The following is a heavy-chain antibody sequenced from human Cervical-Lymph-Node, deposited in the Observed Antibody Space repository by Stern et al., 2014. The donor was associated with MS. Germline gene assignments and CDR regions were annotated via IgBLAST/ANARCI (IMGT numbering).Heavy chain of an antibody. CDR1: GDSISTTTW. CDR3: ARWRGTGLFDY. J-gene: IGHJ4*02. D-gene: IGHD3/OR15-3a*01. V-gene: IGHV4-4*02. Sequence: QVQLQESGPGLVKPSGTLSLTCAVSGDSISTTTWWTWVRQSPGKGLEWIGKIHQSGITDYTPSVKSRVTISVDTSKNQFSLRLNSVTAADTAMYFCARWRGTGLFDYWGQGAQVTVSS. CDR2: IHQSGIT.